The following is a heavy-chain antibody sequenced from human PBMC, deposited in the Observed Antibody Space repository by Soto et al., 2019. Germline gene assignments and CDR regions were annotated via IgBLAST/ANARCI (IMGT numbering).Heavy chain of an antibody. CDR2: IYYSGST. CDR1: GGSISSGGYY. CDR3: ARDAPHYGMDV. Sequence: SETLSLTCTVSGGSISSGGYYWSWIRQHPGKGLEWIGYIYYSGSTYYNPSLKSRVTISVDTSKIQFSLKLSSVTAADTAVYYCARDAPHYGMDVWGQGTTVTVSS. V-gene: IGHV4-31*03. J-gene: IGHJ6*02.